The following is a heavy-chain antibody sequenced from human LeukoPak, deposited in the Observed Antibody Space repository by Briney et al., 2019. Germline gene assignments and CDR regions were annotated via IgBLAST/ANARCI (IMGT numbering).Heavy chain of an antibody. J-gene: IGHJ4*02. CDR2: ISSSSSTI. D-gene: IGHD2-2*01. Sequence: GGSLRLSCAAPGFSFSSYSMNWVRQAPGKGLEWVSYISSSSSTIYYADSVKGRFTISRDNSKNTLYLQMNSLRAEDTAVYYCAKGDIVVVPAAIVDYWGQGTLVTVSS. V-gene: IGHV3-48*01. CDR1: GFSFSSYS. CDR3: AKGDIVVVPAAIVDY.